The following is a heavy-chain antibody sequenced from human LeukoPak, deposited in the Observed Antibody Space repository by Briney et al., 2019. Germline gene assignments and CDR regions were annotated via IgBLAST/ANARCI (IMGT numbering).Heavy chain of an antibody. V-gene: IGHV1-46*01. D-gene: IGHD6-19*01. CDR2: INPSGGST. CDR3: ARDQLAVAGIHYYYGMDV. Sequence: ASVKVSCKASGYTFTSYYMHWVRQAPGQGLEWMGIINPSGGSTSYAQKFQGRVTMTRDMSTSTVYMELSSLRSEDTAVYYCARDQLAVAGIHYYYGMDVWGQGTTVTVPS. CDR1: GYTFTSYY. J-gene: IGHJ6*02.